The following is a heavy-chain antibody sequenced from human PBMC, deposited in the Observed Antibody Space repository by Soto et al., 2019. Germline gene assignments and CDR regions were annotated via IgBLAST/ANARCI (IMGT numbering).Heavy chain of an antibody. CDR3: ARGHSTGRYYFDY. Sequence: PSETLSLTCTVSGGSISSYYWSWIRQPPGKGLEWIGYIYYSGSTNYNPSLKSRVTISVDTSKNQFSLKLSSVTAADTAVYYCARGHSTGRYYFDYWGQGTLVTVS. J-gene: IGHJ4*02. V-gene: IGHV4-59*12. CDR2: IYYSGST. CDR1: GGSISSYY. D-gene: IGHD1-1*01.